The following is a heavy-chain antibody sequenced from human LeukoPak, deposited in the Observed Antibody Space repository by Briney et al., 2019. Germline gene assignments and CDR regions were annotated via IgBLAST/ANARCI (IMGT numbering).Heavy chain of an antibody. D-gene: IGHD5-18*01. CDR2: INHSGST. CDR1: GGSFSGYY. Sequence: SETLSLTCAVYGGSFSGYYWSWIRQPAGKGLEWIGEINHSGSTNYNPFLKSRVTISVDTSKNQFSLKLSSVTAADTAVYYCARHSGYSYGYSDYWGQGTLVTVSS. V-gene: IGHV4-34*01. CDR3: ARHSGYSYGYSDY. J-gene: IGHJ4*02.